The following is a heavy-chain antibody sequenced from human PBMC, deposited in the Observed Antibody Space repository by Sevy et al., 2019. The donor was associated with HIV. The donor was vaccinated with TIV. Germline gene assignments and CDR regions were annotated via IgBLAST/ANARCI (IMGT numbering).Heavy chain of an antibody. J-gene: IGHJ6*02. Sequence: SETLSLTCTVSGASISGYYWSWIRQPPGKGLEWIGYIFYSRSTHYSPSLKSRVTISVDTSKNQFSLRLSSMTAADTAVYYCARVSPNYYYGMDVWGQGTTVTVSS. CDR3: ARVSPNYYYGMDV. CDR2: IFYSRST. CDR1: GASISGYY. V-gene: IGHV4-59*01.